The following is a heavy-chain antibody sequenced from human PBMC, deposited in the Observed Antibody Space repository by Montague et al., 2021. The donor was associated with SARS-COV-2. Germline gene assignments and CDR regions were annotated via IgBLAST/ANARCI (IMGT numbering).Heavy chain of an antibody. CDR1: GGSFSSNY. CDR3: ARGLPVTTLFYYFGMDV. Sequence: SETLSLTCAVYGGSFSSNYWSWIRQPPGKGLEWIGEINHYGSTNYNPSXXSRVTMSVDTSKNQFSLKLSSVTAADTAVYYCARGLPVTTLFYYFGMDVWGQGTTVTVSS. J-gene: IGHJ6*02. V-gene: IGHV4-34*01. D-gene: IGHD4-11*01. CDR2: INHYGST.